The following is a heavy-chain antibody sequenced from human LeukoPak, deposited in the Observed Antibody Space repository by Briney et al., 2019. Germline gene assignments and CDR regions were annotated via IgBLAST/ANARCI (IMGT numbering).Heavy chain of an antibody. Sequence: ASVTVSCTASGYTFTNYAMHWVRQAPGQRPEWMGWINAGNGNTEYSQKFQDRVTITRDISASTGYMELSRLTSEDTAVYYCARGSYYYGSGSFMGSDYWGQGTLVTVSS. CDR1: GYTFTNYA. CDR2: INAGNGNT. D-gene: IGHD3-10*01. J-gene: IGHJ4*02. V-gene: IGHV1-3*01. CDR3: ARGSYYYGSGSFMGSDY.